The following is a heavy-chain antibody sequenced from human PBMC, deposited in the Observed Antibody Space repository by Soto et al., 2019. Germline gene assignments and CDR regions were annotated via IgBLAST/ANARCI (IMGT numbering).Heavy chain of an antibody. CDR2: IYYSGST. CDR3: ARGLYCSGGSCYSL. D-gene: IGHD2-15*01. CDR1: GGSISSYY. Sequence: KTSETLSLTCTVSGGSISSYYWSWIRQPPGKGLEWIGYIYYSGSTNYNPSLKSRVTISVDTSKNQFSLKLSSVTAADTAVYYCARGLYCSGGSCYSLWGQGTLVTVSS. J-gene: IGHJ4*02. V-gene: IGHV4-59*01.